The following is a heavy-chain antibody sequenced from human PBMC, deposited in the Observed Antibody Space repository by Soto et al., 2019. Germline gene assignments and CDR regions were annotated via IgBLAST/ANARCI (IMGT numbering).Heavy chain of an antibody. Sequence: GGSLSLSCAAFGFTFQDYAVHSVGHGPGKGMERVSGISWNSGSIGYADSVKGRSTILRDNAKISLYLKMNSLRAEDTALYYCEKEGSRWYIFDYWGEGTLVIVYS. V-gene: IGHV3-9*01. CDR3: EKEGSRWYIFDY. D-gene: IGHD2-15*01. CDR1: GFTFQDYA. J-gene: IGHJ4*02. CDR2: ISWNSGSI.